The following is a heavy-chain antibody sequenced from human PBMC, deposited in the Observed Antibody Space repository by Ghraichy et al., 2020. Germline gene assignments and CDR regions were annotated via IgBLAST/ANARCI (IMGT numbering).Heavy chain of an antibody. V-gene: IGHV4-34*01. D-gene: IGHD3-10*01. J-gene: IGHJ4*02. CDR3: AGGRYYGSGTRWGRYYFDY. CDR2: INHSGST. CDR1: GGSFSGYY. Sequence: SETLSLTCAVYGGSFSGYYWSWIRQPPGKGLEWIGEINHSGSTNYNPSLKSRVTISVDTSKNQFSLKLSSVTAADTAVYYCAGGRYYGSGTRWGRYYFDYWGQGTLVTVSS.